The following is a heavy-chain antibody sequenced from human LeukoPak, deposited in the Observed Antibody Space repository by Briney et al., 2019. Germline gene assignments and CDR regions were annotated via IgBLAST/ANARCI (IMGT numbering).Heavy chain of an antibody. CDR2: IYPGDSDT. Sequence: GESLKISCKGSGNSFTNYWIAWVRQMPGKGLEWMGIIYPGDSDTRYSPSFQGQVTISADKSINTVYLQWSSLKAADTAMYYCARRDGYYGSGSYYNFDYWGQGTLVTVSS. J-gene: IGHJ4*02. D-gene: IGHD3-10*01. CDR1: GNSFTNYW. V-gene: IGHV5-51*01. CDR3: ARRDGYYGSGSYYNFDY.